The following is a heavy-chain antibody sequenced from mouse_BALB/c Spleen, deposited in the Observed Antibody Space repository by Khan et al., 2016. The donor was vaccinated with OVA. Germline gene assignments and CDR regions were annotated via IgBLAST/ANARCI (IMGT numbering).Heavy chain of an antibody. J-gene: IGHJ2*01. CDR1: GYTFTSYW. CDR3: ARIKKIVATYFDY. V-gene: IGHV1S81*02. Sequence: QVQLQQSGAELVKAGASVKMSCKASGYTFTSYWMHWVKQRLGQGLEWFAETNPTNGRTYYNEKFKSKATLTVDKSSSTDYMLLSGPTFEDSAVYYCARIKKIVATYFDYWGQGTTLTVSS. D-gene: IGHD1-1*01. CDR2: TNPTNGRT.